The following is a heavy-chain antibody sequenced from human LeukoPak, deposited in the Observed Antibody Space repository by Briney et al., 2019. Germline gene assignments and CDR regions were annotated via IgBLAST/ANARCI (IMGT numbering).Heavy chain of an antibody. V-gene: IGHV3-7*01. CDR3: ARDPVEWELLLDY. CDR2: MNIDGSEK. D-gene: IGHD1-26*01. J-gene: IGHJ4*02. CDR1: GFTFSSYW. Sequence: GGSLRPSCAASGFTFSSYWMGWVRQAPGKRLEWVANMNIDGSEKYYADSVKGRFTISRDNARNSVYLQMNSLRVEDTAVYCARDPVEWELLLDYWGQGTLVTVSS.